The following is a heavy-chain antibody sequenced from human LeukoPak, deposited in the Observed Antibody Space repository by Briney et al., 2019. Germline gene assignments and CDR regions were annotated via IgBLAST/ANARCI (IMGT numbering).Heavy chain of an antibody. J-gene: IGHJ4*02. V-gene: IGHV4-39*01. CDR2: INYSGST. CDR3: ARLEAEGLVITH. Sequence: SETLSLTCTVSGVAISSSSYYWGWIRQPPGKGLEWIESINYSGSTYYNPSLKSRVTMSVDTSKNQFSLKLTSVTAADTAVYYCARLEAEGLVITHWGQGTLVTVSS. CDR1: GVAISSSSYY. D-gene: IGHD3/OR15-3a*01.